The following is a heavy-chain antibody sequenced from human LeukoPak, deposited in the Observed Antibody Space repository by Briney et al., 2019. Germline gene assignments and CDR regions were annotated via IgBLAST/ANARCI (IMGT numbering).Heavy chain of an antibody. D-gene: IGHD6-6*01. CDR3: ARLRSIASRRGVFEI. CDR2: ICYAGST. V-gene: IGHV4-39*01. CDR1: GSSISSSSSYY. Sequence: SETLSLTCTVSGSSISSSSSYYWGWIRQPPGKDLEWIGNICYAGSTYQNPSLKSRVTISVDTSKNQFSLKLSSVTAADTAVYYCARLRSIASRRGVFEIWGQGTMVTVSS. J-gene: IGHJ3*02.